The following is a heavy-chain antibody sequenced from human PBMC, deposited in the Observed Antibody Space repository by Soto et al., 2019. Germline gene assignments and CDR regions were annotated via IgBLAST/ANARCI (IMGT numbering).Heavy chain of an antibody. CDR2: ISYSGNT. CDR3: AGLRGYAGSPIDY. CDR1: GGSIISGY. V-gene: IGHV4-59*01. Sequence: SETLSLTCTVSGGSIISGYWSWIRQPPGKGLEWIGYISYSGNTNYNPSLKSRVTVSVDTPKNQFSLRLSSVTTADTAVYYCAGLRGYAGSPIDYWGQGTLVTVSS. J-gene: IGHJ4*02. D-gene: IGHD2-15*01.